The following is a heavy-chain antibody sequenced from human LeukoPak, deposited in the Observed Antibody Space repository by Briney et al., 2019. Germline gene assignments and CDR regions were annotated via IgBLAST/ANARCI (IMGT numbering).Heavy chain of an antibody. CDR2: INPGGGST. V-gene: IGHV1-46*01. Sequence: VASVKVSCKASGYTFTSYYMHWVRQAPGQGLEWMGIINPGGGSTSYAQKFQGRVTMTRDTSTSTVYMELSSLRSEDTAVYYCARAYYYDSSGYYSLGDYWGQGTLVTVSS. CDR1: GYTFTSYY. D-gene: IGHD3-22*01. CDR3: ARAYYYDSSGYYSLGDY. J-gene: IGHJ4*02.